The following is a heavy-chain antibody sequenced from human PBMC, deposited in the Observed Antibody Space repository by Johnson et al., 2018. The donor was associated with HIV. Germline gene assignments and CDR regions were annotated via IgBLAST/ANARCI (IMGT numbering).Heavy chain of an antibody. J-gene: IGHJ3*02. Sequence: QVQLVESGGGVVQPGGSLRLSCAASGFTFSSYGMHWVRQAPVKGLEWVAVIWYDGSNKYYADSVKGRFTISRDNSNNTLYLQMNSLRAEDTAVYYCARAPSRLRYFDWSEDAFDIWGQGTMVTVSS. CDR3: ARAPSRLRYFDWSEDAFDI. CDR2: IWYDGSNK. D-gene: IGHD3-9*01. CDR1: GFTFSSYG. V-gene: IGHV3-33*01.